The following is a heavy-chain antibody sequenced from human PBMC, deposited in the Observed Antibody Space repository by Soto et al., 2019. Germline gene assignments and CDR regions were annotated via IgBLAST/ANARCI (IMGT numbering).Heavy chain of an antibody. D-gene: IGHD5-18*01. CDR1: GGSISSGGYS. V-gene: IGHV4-30-2*01. Sequence: SETLSLTCAVSGGSISSGGYSWSWIRQPPGKGLEWIGYIYHSGSTYYNPSLKSRVTISVDRSKNQFSLKLSSVTAADTAVYYCARAIGTAMVFDYWGQGTMVTVSS. J-gene: IGHJ4*02. CDR3: ARAIGTAMVFDY. CDR2: IYHSGST.